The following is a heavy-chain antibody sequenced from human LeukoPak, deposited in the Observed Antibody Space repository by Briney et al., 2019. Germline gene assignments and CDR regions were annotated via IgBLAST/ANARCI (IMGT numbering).Heavy chain of an antibody. D-gene: IGHD6-6*01. Sequence: PGGSLRLSCAASGFTFSSYAMSWVRQAPGKGLEWVSAISGSGVTTYYADSVKGRFTISRDNSKSTLYVQINSLRAEDTAVYYCTTVLAAPQGTIAPWGQGTLVTIYS. CDR2: ISGSGVTT. CDR3: TTVLAAPQGTIAP. V-gene: IGHV3-23*01. CDR1: GFTFSSYA. J-gene: IGHJ5*02.